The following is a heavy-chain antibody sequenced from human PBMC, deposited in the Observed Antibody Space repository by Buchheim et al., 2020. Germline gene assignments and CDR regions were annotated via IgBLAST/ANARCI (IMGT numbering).Heavy chain of an antibody. D-gene: IGHD1-1*01. V-gene: IGHV3-21*01. J-gene: IGHJ6*03. Sequence: EVQLVESGGGLVKPGGSLRLSCAASGFTFSSYSMNWVRQAPGKGLEWVSSISYSRSYIYYADSVKGRFTISRDNSKNSLYLQMNSLRAEDTAVYYCARGYGYYYYMDVWGKGTT. CDR1: GFTFSSYS. CDR3: ARGYGYYYYMDV. CDR2: ISYSRSYI.